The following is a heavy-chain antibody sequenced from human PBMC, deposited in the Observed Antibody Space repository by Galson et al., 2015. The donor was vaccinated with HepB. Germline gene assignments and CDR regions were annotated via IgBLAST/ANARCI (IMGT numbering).Heavy chain of an antibody. V-gene: IGHV3-11*06. J-gene: IGHJ4*02. CDR3: ANAGVGSGDDPFDY. D-gene: IGHD3-10*01. Sequence: SLRLSCAASGFSFRDKYMAWIRQAPGKGLEWISYISTTSGYTNNADSVKGRFTMSRDNAKNSVYLQMNSLRAEDTAVYYCANAGVGSGDDPFDYWGQGTLGTVAS. CDR1: GFSFRDKY. CDR2: ISTTSGYT.